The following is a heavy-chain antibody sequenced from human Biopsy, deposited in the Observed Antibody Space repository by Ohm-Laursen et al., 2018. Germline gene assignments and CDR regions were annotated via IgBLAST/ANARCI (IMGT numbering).Heavy chain of an antibody. Sequence: ASVKVSCKASGNTFATYHIHWVRQAPGQGLEWMGVISPSVATTSFSQKFQGRITMTRDTSTGTVYMDLNSLGSEDTAAYYCARAGVGSDGTDSYYYGMDVWGPGTTVTVSS. V-gene: IGHV1-46*01. CDR2: ISPSVATT. CDR1: GNTFATYH. J-gene: IGHJ6*02. CDR3: ARAGVGSDGTDSYYYGMDV. D-gene: IGHD5-24*01.